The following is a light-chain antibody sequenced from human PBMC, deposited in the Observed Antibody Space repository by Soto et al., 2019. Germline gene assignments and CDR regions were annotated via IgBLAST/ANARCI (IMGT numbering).Light chain of an antibody. V-gene: IGKV3-15*01. CDR1: QNAYNN. Sequence: EIVMTQSPATLSVSPGEGATLSCKASQNAYNNLAWYQQRPGQPPRLLIYDASTRATGISARFSGSGYGTEFTLTISSLQSEDSAVYFCQQCRNWPLTFGGGTRWIS. J-gene: IGKJ4*01. CDR2: DAS. CDR3: QQCRNWPLT.